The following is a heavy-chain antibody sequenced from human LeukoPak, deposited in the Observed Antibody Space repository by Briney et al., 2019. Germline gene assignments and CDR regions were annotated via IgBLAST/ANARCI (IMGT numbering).Heavy chain of an antibody. CDR1: GGSISSHF. CDR3: TKATQWLAFDY. CDR2: IYNSGTT. Sequence: SETLSLTCTVSGGSISSHFWSWIRQPPGKGLEWIGNIYNSGTTNYNPSLESRVTISVDTSKNQLSLQLTSVTAADTAVYYCTKATQWLAFDYWGRGTLVTVSS. D-gene: IGHD6-19*01. J-gene: IGHJ4*02. V-gene: IGHV4-59*11.